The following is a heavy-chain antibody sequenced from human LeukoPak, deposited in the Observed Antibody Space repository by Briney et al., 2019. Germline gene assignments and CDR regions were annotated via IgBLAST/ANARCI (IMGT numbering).Heavy chain of an antibody. Sequence: GGSLRLSCAASGFTFSRYGIHWVRQAPGKGLEWVANIKQDGSEKYYVDSVKGRFTISRDNAKNSLYLQMNSLRAEDTAVYYCARDSGTDYWGQGTLVTVSS. CDR1: GFTFSRYG. CDR2: IKQDGSEK. V-gene: IGHV3-7*01. CDR3: ARDSGTDY. D-gene: IGHD1-1*01. J-gene: IGHJ4*02.